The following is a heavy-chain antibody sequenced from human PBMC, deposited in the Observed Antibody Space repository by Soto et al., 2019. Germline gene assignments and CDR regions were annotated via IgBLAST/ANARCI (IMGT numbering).Heavy chain of an antibody. Sequence: PGESLKISCKGSGYSFTSYWIGWVRQMPGKGLEWMGIIYPGDSDTRYSPSFQGQVTISADKSISTAYLQWSSLKASDTAMYYCARPGYQSSPYGYFDLWGRGTLVTVPS. V-gene: IGHV5-51*01. J-gene: IGHJ2*01. CDR2: IYPGDSDT. CDR1: GYSFTSYW. D-gene: IGHD3-16*02. CDR3: ARPGYQSSPYGYFDL.